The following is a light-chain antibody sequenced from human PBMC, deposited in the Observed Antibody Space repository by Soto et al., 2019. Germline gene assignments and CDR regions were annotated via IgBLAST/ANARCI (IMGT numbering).Light chain of an antibody. CDR2: EVS. V-gene: IGLV2-8*01. Sequence: QSALTQPPSASGSPGQSVTISCTGTSSDVGGYKYVSWYQQHPGKAPKLMIFEVSRRPSGVPDRFSGSKSSNTASLTVSGLQAEDEADYYCSSYAGRNTWVFGGGTKLTVL. CDR3: SSYAGRNTWV. J-gene: IGLJ3*02. CDR1: SSDVGGYKY.